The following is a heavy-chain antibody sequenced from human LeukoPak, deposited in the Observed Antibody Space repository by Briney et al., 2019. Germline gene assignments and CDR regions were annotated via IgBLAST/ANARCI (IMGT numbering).Heavy chain of an antibody. V-gene: IGHV4-39*01. CDR1: GGSISTSNYY. Sequence: SETLSLTCTVSGGSISTSNYYWGWIRQPPGKGLEWIGNIFYSGSTYYSPSLKSRVTISVDTSKNQFSLKLSSVTAADTAVYYCARHSRIVPAANAFFDYWGQGTLVTVSS. J-gene: IGHJ4*02. CDR3: ARHSRIVPAANAFFDY. D-gene: IGHD2-2*01. CDR2: IFYSGST.